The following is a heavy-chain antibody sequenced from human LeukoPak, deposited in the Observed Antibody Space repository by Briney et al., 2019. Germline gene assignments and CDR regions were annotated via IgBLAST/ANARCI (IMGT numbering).Heavy chain of an antibody. D-gene: IGHD6-6*01. CDR3: ARDGSGRPEGLD. Sequence: GGSLRLSCAASGFTVSSNYMSWVRQAPGKELEWVSVIYSGGSTYYAGSVKGRFTISRDNSKNTVYLQMNSLRAEDTAVYYCARDGSGRPEGLDWGRGTLVTVSS. CDR1: GFTVSSNY. V-gene: IGHV3-53*01. CDR2: IYSGGST. J-gene: IGHJ4*02.